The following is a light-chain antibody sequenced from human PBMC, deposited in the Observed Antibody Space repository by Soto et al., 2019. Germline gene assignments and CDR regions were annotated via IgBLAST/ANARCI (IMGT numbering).Light chain of an antibody. CDR3: QQYGSWCT. J-gene: IGKJ2*02. V-gene: IGKV3-20*01. Sequence: ETVLTQSPGTLSLSPGERATLSCRASQSVSSSYLAWYQQKPGQAPRLLIYGASSRATGIPDRFSGSGSGTDFTLTISRLEPEDFAVYYCQQYGSWCTFGQGTKLEIK. CDR1: QSVSSSY. CDR2: GAS.